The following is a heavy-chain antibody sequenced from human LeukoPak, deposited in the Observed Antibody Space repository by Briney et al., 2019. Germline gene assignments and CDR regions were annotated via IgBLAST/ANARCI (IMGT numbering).Heavy chain of an antibody. Sequence: GGSLRLSCAASGFTFSRYSMHWVRQAPGKGLVWVSSVNSDGSCTDYADSVKGRFAISRDNAKNTLYLQMNSLRVEDTAVYYCVCLGLGGLSLDWGQGTLVTVSS. D-gene: IGHD3-16*01. CDR3: VCLGLGGLSLD. J-gene: IGHJ4*02. CDR1: GFTFSRYS. V-gene: IGHV3-74*01. CDR2: VNSDGSCT.